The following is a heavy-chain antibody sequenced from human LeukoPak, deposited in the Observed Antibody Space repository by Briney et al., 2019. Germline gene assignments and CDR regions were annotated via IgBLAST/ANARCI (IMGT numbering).Heavy chain of an antibody. CDR3: ARSPLAFYDSSGYPRVWFDP. D-gene: IGHD3-22*01. CDR2: ISQSGNV. V-gene: IGHV4-30-2*01. CDR1: VDSTSSGGYS. Sequence: TLSHTCILPVDSTSSGGYSWSWGRHPRGKGLEWIVCIYHIGYISQSGNVYQNPSLKSRVTISLDTSRNQFSLKLSSVTAADTAVYYCARSPLAFYDSSGYPRVWFDPWGQGTLVTVSS. J-gene: IGHJ5*02.